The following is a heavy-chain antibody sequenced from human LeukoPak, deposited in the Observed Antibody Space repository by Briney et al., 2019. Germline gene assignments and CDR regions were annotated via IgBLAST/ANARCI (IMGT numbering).Heavy chain of an antibody. V-gene: IGHV3-21*01. J-gene: IGHJ3*02. CDR2: ISSSSSYI. Sequence: GGALRLSCAASGFTFSSDSMSWGRQAPGKRLWGGSSISSSSSYIYYADSVKGRFTISRDNAKNSLYLQMNRLRAEDTDVYYCARGRDGYIYDAFDIWGPGKMVTVSS. CDR3: ARGRDGYIYDAFDI. D-gene: IGHD5-24*01. CDR1: GFTFSSDS.